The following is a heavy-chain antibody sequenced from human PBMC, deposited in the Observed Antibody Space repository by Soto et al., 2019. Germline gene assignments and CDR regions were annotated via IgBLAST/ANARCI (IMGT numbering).Heavy chain of an antibody. Sequence: GASVKVSCKASGYTFTNYGISWVRQAPGQGLEWMGWISAYNGNTNYAQKLQGRVTMTTDTSTSTAYMELRSLRSDDTAVYYCARRHYDSRTPGNYYYYGMDVWGQGTTVTVSS. V-gene: IGHV1-18*04. CDR3: ARRHYDSRTPGNYYYYGMDV. D-gene: IGHD3-22*01. CDR2: ISAYNGNT. J-gene: IGHJ6*02. CDR1: GYTFTNYG.